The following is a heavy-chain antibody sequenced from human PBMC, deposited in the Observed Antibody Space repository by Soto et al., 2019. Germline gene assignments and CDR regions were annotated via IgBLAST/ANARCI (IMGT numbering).Heavy chain of an antibody. D-gene: IGHD3-9*01. CDR1: GYSFTSYW. J-gene: IGHJ4*02. CDR2: VYPGDSDT. Sequence: PGESLKISCKGSGYSFTSYWIGWVRQMPGKGLEWMGIVYPGDSDTRYSPSFQGQVTISADKSISTAYLQWSSLKASDTAMYYCARLRPDYDILTGYQYYFDYWGQGTLVTVSS. CDR3: ARLRPDYDILTGYQYYFDY. V-gene: IGHV5-51*01.